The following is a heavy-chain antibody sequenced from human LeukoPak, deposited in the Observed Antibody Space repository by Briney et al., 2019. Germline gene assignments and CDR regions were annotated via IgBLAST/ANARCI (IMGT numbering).Heavy chain of an antibody. Sequence: GASVKVSFKASGGTFNNYDISWVRQAPGQGLEWMGGIIPIFGTANYAQKFQGRVTITADTSTSTAYMELSSLRSEDTAVYYCARGVVVAATEGFDYWGQGTLVTVSS. J-gene: IGHJ4*02. CDR2: IIPIFGTA. D-gene: IGHD2-15*01. CDR1: GGTFNNYD. V-gene: IGHV1-69*06. CDR3: ARGVVVAATEGFDY.